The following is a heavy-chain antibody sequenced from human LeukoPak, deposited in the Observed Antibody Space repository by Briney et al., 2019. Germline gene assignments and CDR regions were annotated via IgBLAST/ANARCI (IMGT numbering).Heavy chain of an antibody. J-gene: IGHJ4*02. V-gene: IGHV3-23*01. D-gene: IGHD1-26*01. CDR2: ISGSGDNT. CDR1: GFTFSNYA. Sequence: GGSLRLSCAASGFTFSNYAMSWVRQAPGKGLEWVSAISGSGDNTYYADSVKGRFTVSRDNSKNTLYLQMNSLRAEDTAVYYCAKRPIVGALYFDYWGQGTLVTVSS. CDR3: AKRPIVGALYFDY.